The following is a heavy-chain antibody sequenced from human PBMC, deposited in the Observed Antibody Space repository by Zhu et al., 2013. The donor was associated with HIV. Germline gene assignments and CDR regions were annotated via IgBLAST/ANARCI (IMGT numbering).Heavy chain of an antibody. CDR2: ISANNGKT. J-gene: IGHJ1*01. V-gene: IGHV1-18*01. D-gene: IGHD1-26*01. CDR1: GYTFTNYG. CDR3: ARDLLHTLQH. Sequence: QVQLVQSGAEVKKPGASVKVSCKASGYTFTNYGISWVRQAPGQGPEWMGWISANNGKTKYAQTLQGRVTMTTDTSTSTAYMEVRSLRSDDTAVYYCARDLLHTLQHWGQGTLVTVSS.